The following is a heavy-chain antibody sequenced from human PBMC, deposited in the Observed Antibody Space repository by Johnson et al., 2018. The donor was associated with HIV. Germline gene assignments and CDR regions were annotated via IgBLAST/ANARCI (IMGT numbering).Heavy chain of an antibody. V-gene: IGHV3-7*05. Sequence: EVQLVESGGGLVQPGGSLILSCAASGFTFSSYWMSWVRQAPGKGLEWVANIKQDGSEKYYVDSVKGRFTISRDNAKNSLYLQMTSLKTEDTALYFCTTEAMVSDDNFWSGYAFDIWGQGTMVTVSS. CDR3: TTEAMVSDDNFWSGYAFDI. CDR2: IKQDGSEK. J-gene: IGHJ3*02. D-gene: IGHD3-3*01. CDR1: GFTFSSYW.